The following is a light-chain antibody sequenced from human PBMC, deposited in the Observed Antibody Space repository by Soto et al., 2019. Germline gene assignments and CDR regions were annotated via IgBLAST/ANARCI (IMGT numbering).Light chain of an antibody. J-gene: IGLJ7*01. CDR3: SSYTDSMNWV. Sequence: QSALTQPPSASGSPGQSVTISCTGTSSDVGGYRYVSWYQQHPGKAPKLMIYEVNKRPSGVPDRFSGPKSGNTASLTVSGLQAEDEADYYCSSYTDSMNWVFGGGTQLTVL. CDR2: EVN. CDR1: SSDVGGYRY. V-gene: IGLV2-8*01.